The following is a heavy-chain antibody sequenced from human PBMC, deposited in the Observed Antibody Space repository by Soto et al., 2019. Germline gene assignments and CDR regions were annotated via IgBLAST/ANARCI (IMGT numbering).Heavy chain of an antibody. Sequence: AETLSLTCAVYGGSFSGYYLSWIRQPPGKGLEWIGEINHSGSTNYNPSLKSRVTISVDTSKNQFSLKLSSVTAADTAVYYCARGTKASGWTRKQFDPWGQGTLVTVSS. J-gene: IGHJ5*02. CDR2: INHSGST. CDR3: ARGTKASGWTRKQFDP. CDR1: GGSFSGYY. D-gene: IGHD6-19*01. V-gene: IGHV4-34*01.